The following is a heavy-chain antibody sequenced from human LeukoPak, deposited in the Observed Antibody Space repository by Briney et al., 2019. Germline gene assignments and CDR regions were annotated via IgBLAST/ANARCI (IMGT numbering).Heavy chain of an antibody. CDR3: AMDILTGCSDFEY. D-gene: IGHD3-9*01. CDR1: GYTFTSYD. Sequence: ASVKVSCKASGYTFTSYDINWVRQATGQGLEWMGWMNPNSGNTVYAQKFQGRVTMTRNTSISTAYMELSSLRSEDTAVYYCAMDILTGCSDFEYWGQVTLVTVS. J-gene: IGHJ4*02. V-gene: IGHV1-8*01. CDR2: MNPNSGNT.